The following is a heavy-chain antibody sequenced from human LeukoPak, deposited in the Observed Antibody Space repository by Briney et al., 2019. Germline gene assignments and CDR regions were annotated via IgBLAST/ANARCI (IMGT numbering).Heavy chain of an antibody. CDR2: INPNSGGT. Sequence: ASVKVSCKASGYTFTGYYMHWVRQAPGQGLEWMGWINPNSGGTNYAQNFQGRVTMTRDTSINTAYMELSRLRADVTAVYYCGRDPDYSSSSDYWGQGTLVTVSS. V-gene: IGHV1-2*02. D-gene: IGHD6-6*01. J-gene: IGHJ4*02. CDR3: GRDPDYSSSSDY. CDR1: GYTFTGYY.